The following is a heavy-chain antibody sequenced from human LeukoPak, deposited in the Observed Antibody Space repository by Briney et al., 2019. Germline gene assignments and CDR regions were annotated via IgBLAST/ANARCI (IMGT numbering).Heavy chain of an antibody. CDR2: ISSSSSTI. CDR1: GFTFSSYS. D-gene: IGHD1-26*01. V-gene: IGHV3-48*01. J-gene: IGHJ3*01. Sequence: GALRLSCAASGFTFSSYSMNWVRQAPGKGLEWVSYISSSSSTIYYADSVKGRFTISRDNSKNTLYLQMNSLRPEDTAVYYCAILGATNGFDFWGQGTMVTVSS. CDR3: AILGATNGFDF.